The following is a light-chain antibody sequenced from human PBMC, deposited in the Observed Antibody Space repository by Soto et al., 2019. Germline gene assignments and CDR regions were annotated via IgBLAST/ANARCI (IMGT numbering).Light chain of an antibody. CDR2: NVN. V-gene: IGLV2-18*02. J-gene: IGLJ3*02. CDR3: NSYTSRAIPWV. CDR1: SSDVGSYDY. Sequence: QSALIQPPSVSGSPGQSVTISCTGTSSDVGSYDYVSWSQHHPGTVPKPMIYNVNSQPSGVPGRFSGSRSGNMASMTISRLQAEDEAGYYCNSYTSRAIPWVFGGGTKLTVL.